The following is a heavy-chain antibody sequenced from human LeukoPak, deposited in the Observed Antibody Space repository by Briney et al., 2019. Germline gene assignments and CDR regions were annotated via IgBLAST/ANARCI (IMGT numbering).Heavy chain of an antibody. D-gene: IGHD2-8*01. V-gene: IGHV3-30*02. CDR1: GFTFSTYW. CDR2: IWYGGSNK. J-gene: IGHJ4*02. Sequence: GGSLRLSCAASGFTFSTYWMSWVRQAPGKGLGWVAVIWYGGSNKYYADSVKGRFTISRDNSKNTLYLQMNSLRAEDTAVYYCAKDFQPYCTNGVCYTAPDYWGQGTLVTVSS. CDR3: AKDFQPYCTNGVCYTAPDY.